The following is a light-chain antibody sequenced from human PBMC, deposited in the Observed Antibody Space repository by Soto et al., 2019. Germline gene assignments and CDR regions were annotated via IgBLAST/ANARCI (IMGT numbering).Light chain of an antibody. V-gene: IGLV2-14*01. CDR1: SSDVGGYNY. CDR3: QSSDSSLSGHVV. J-gene: IGLJ2*01. Sequence: QSALTQPASVSGSPGQSITISCTGTSSDVGGYNYVSWYQQHPGKAPKLMIYEVSNRPSGVSNRFSGSKSGTSASLAITGLQAADEADYYCQSSDSSLSGHVVFGGGTKLTVL. CDR2: EVS.